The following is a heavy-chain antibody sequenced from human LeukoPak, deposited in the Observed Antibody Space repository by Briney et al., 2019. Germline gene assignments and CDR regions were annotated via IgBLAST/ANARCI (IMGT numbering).Heavy chain of an antibody. CDR1: GGSISSYY. Sequence: SETLSLTCTVSGGSISSYYWSWIRQPPGKGLEWIGYIYYSGSTNYNPSLKSRVPKSVDTSKNQFSLKLSSGTAADTAVDYWARHYGGTHFDFWGQGTLVTVSS. D-gene: IGHD4-23*01. V-gene: IGHV4-59*08. CDR3: ARHYGGTHFDF. J-gene: IGHJ4*02. CDR2: IYYSGST.